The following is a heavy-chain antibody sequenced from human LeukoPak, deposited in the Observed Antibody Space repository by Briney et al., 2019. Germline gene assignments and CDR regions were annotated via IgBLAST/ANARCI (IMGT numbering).Heavy chain of an antibody. D-gene: IGHD3-22*01. CDR1: GGSISSYY. CDR3: ARGSNYYDSSEYNWFDP. J-gene: IGHJ5*02. Sequence: SETLSLTCTVSGGSISSYYWSWFRQPPGKGLEWIGYMHYSGSTSYNPSLKSRVTISVDTSKNQFSLKLSSVTAADTAVYYCARGSNYYDSSEYNWFDPWGQGTLVTVSS. CDR2: MHYSGST. V-gene: IGHV4-59*01.